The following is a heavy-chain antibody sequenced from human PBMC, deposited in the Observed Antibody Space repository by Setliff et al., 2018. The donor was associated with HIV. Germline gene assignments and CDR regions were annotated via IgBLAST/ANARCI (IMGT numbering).Heavy chain of an antibody. D-gene: IGHD5-18*01. CDR3: ARTRGYSYGAYDY. Sequence: ASVKVSCKASGYTFTGYYMHWVRQAPGQGLEWMGWINPNSGGTNYAQKFQGWVTMTRDTSISTAYMELSRLRSDDTAVYYCARTRGYSYGAYDYWGQGTLVTVPQ. V-gene: IGHV1-2*04. CDR2: INPNSGGT. CDR1: GYTFTGYY. J-gene: IGHJ4*02.